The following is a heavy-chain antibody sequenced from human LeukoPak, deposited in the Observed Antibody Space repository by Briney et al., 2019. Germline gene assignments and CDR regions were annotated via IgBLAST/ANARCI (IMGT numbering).Heavy chain of an antibody. D-gene: IGHD4-17*01. J-gene: IGHJ4*02. CDR1: GFTFSSYA. Sequence: GGSLTLSCAASGFTFSSYAMIWVRQAPGKGLEWVTSVSGNGGSTYYPDSVKGRFTISRDNSKNTLYLQMNSLRAEDTALYYCAKDQDRSVTTFHYWGQGTLVTVSS. V-gene: IGHV3-23*01. CDR3: AKDQDRSVTTFHY. CDR2: VSGNGGST.